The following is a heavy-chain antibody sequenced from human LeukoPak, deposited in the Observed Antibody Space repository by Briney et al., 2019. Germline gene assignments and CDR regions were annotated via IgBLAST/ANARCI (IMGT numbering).Heavy chain of an antibody. Sequence: SETLSLTCAVYGGSFSGYYWSWIRQPPGKGLEWIGEINHSGSTNYNPSLKSRVTISVDTSKNQFSLKLSSVTAADTAVYYCARGVGGTSFAWLDPWGQGTLVTVSS. CDR1: GGSFSGYY. CDR3: ARGVGGTSFAWLDP. J-gene: IGHJ5*02. CDR2: INHSGST. V-gene: IGHV4-34*01. D-gene: IGHD2-2*01.